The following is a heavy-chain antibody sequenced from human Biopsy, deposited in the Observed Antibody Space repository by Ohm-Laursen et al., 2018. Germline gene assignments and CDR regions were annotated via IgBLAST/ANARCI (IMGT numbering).Heavy chain of an antibody. J-gene: IGHJ6*02. Sequence: SLRLSCTASGLTFGDYGMHWVRQAPGKGLEWVSPISWGGSTTYYADSAKGRFTISRDNSKNSLYLQMNSLRAEDTALYYCARAFRGQYFYYYYGMDVWGQGTTVTVSS. CDR1: GLTFGDYG. CDR2: ISWGGSTT. D-gene: IGHD3-9*01. CDR3: ARAFRGQYFYYYYGMDV. V-gene: IGHV3-43D*04.